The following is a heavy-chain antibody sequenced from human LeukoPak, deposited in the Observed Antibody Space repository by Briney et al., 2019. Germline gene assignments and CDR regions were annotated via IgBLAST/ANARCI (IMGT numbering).Heavy chain of an antibody. CDR3: VRQQTPHGNFDY. J-gene: IGHJ4*02. CDR1: GFTFSSYA. D-gene: IGHD1-26*01. V-gene: IGHV3-30*14. CDR2: ISYDGSNK. Sequence: PGGSLRLSCAASGFTFSSYAMHWVRQAPGKGLEWVAVISYDGSNKYYADSVKGRFTISRDNSKNSLSLQMNSLRAEDTAVYYCVRQQTPHGNFDYWGQGTLVTVSS.